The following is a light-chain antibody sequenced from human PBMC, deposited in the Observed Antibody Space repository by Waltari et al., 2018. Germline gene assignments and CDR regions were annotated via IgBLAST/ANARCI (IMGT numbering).Light chain of an antibody. J-gene: IGKJ4*01. Sequence: EIVMTQSPATLSVSPGEGATLYCRASQSINTNLAWYQKKPGQAPRLLIFRASTRAAGIAERVSGSGSGTEFALTISSLQSEDFALYCCQQYHSWLTFGGGTKVEIE. CDR2: RAS. V-gene: IGKV3-15*01. CDR1: QSINTN. CDR3: QQYHSWLT.